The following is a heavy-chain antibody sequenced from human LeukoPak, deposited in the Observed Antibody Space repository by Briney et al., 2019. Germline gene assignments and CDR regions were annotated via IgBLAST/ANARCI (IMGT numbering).Heavy chain of an antibody. CDR1: GGSISSSSFY. CDR3: AISPVVAATFDY. V-gene: IGHV4-39*05. J-gene: IGHJ4*02. Sequence: SETPSLTCTVSGGSISSSSFYWGWIRQPPGKGLEWIATIYYSGSTYYNPSLKSRVTISFDTSKNLFSLKLSSVTATDTAVYYCAISPVVAATFDYWGQGTLVTVSS. D-gene: IGHD2-15*01. CDR2: IYYSGST.